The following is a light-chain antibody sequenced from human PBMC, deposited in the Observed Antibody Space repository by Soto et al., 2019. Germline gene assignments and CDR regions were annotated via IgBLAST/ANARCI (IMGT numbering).Light chain of an antibody. CDR2: GAS. CDR1: QTVNTF. V-gene: IGKV3D-15*01. CDR3: QQDDNWPLT. Sequence: EIVLTQSPATLSLSPGERATLSCRASQTVNTFLAWYQQKPGQAPRLLIFGASTRATGIPARFSGSGSGTDFTLTISSLQSEDFGVYSCQQDDNWPLTFGGGTKVDIK. J-gene: IGKJ4*01.